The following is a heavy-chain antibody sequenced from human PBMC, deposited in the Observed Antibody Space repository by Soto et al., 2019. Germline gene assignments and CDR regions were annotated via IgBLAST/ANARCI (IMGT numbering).Heavy chain of an antibody. V-gene: IGHV3-48*01. CDR1: GFTFSLYN. CDR2: VSSSSSII. D-gene: IGHD6-13*01. CDR3: ARDQKASWYTSYFDS. Sequence: EVQVVESGGGLVQPGGSLRLSCAASGFTFSLYNMNWVRQAPGKGLEWVAYVSSSSSIIYYADSVKGRFTISRDEAKNTLYLKTNRLGAEVTAVYFGARDQKASWYTSYFDSWGLGTLVTVSS. J-gene: IGHJ4*02.